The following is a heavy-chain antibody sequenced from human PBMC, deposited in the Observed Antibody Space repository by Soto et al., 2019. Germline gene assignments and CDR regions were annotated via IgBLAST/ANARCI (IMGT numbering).Heavy chain of an antibody. CDR3: AKDRGDILTGYPLKYYGMDV. V-gene: IGHV3-30*18. Sequence: GGSLRLSCAASGFTFSSYGMHWVRQAPGKGLEWVAVISYDGSNKYYADSVKGRFTISRDNSKNTLYLQMNSLRAEDTAVYYCAKDRGDILTGYPLKYYGMDVWGQGTTVTVSS. CDR2: ISYDGSNK. D-gene: IGHD3-9*01. J-gene: IGHJ6*02. CDR1: GFTFSSYG.